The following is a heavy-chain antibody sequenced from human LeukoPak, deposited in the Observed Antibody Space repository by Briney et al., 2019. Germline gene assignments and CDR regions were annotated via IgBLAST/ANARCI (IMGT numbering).Heavy chain of an antibody. CDR1: GFTFSNFA. D-gene: IGHD3-3*01. V-gene: IGHV3-23*01. J-gene: IGHJ4*02. CDR2: VSSDGINT. CDR3: AKPFGFLEWLYGGYFDS. Sequence: GGSLRLSCSASGFTFSNFAMSWVRQAPGKGLEWVSAVSSDGINTYYTDSLKGCFTISRDNSKNTVFLQMHSLTAEDTAVYYCAKPFGFLEWLYGGYFDSWGQGTLVTVSS.